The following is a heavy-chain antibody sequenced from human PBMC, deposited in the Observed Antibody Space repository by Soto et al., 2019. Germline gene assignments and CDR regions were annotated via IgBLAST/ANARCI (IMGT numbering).Heavy chain of an antibody. CDR2: IYYSGST. V-gene: IGHV4-59*01. J-gene: IGHJ4*02. D-gene: IGHD3-10*01. CDR1: GASISSDY. Sequence: TLSLTSTVSGASISSDYWSWIRQPPGKGLEWIGYIYYSGSTNYNPSLKSRVTISVDTSKNQFSLKLSSVTAADTAVYYCARARGCYYDYWGQGTLVSVSS. CDR3: ARARGCYYDY.